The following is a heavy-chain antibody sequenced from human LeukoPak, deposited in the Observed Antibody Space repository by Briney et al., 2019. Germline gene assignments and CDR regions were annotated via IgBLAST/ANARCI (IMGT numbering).Heavy chain of an antibody. CDR3: AREAVVRYPDY. V-gene: IGHV1-18*01. CDR1: GYTFTSYG. CDR2: ISAYNGNT. Sequence: ASVKVPCKASGYTFTSYGISWVRQAPGQGLEWMGWISAYNGNTNYAQKLQGRVTMTTDTSTSTAYMELRSLRSDDTAVYNCAREAVVRYPDYWGQGTLVTVSS. J-gene: IGHJ4*02. D-gene: IGHD3-9*01.